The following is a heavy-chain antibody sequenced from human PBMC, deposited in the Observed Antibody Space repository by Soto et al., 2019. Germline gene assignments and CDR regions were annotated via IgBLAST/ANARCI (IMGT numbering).Heavy chain of an antibody. CDR1: GYTFTSYD. CDR2: MNPNSGNT. Sequence: ASMRVSCKASGYTFTSYDINWVRQATGQGLEWMGWMNPNSGNTGYAQKFQGRVTMTRNTSISTAYMELSSLRSEDTAVYYCGRVGEDLYCSGGAALNAAFDIGAKG. CDR3: GRVGEDLYCSGGAALNAAFD. J-gene: IGHJ3*02. D-gene: IGHD2-15*01. V-gene: IGHV1-8*01.